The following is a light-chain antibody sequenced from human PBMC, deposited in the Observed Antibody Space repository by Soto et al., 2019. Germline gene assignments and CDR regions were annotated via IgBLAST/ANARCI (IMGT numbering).Light chain of an antibody. V-gene: IGLV1-44*01. CDR3: AAWDDSLNGYV. CDR1: SSNIGPHT. J-gene: IGLJ1*01. Sequence: QSVLTQPPSASVTPGQRVTISCSGSSSNIGPHTVNWYQQFSGTAPKLLIYNNNQRPSGVPDRFSGSKSGTSASLAISGLQSEDEADYYCAAWDDSLNGYVFGTGTKLTVL. CDR2: NNN.